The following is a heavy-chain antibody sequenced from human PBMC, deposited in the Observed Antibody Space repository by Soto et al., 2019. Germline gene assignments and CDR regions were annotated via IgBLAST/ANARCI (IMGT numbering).Heavy chain of an antibody. Sequence: GGSLRLSCAASGFTFSSYNMNWVRQAPGKGLEWVSSISSSSSYIYYADSVKGRFTISRDNSKNTLYLQMNSLTTEDTAVYYCARDKSPGYYFDYWGQGTLVTVSS. V-gene: IGHV3-21*01. CDR3: ARDKSPGYYFDY. J-gene: IGHJ4*02. CDR2: ISSSSSYI. CDR1: GFTFSSYN.